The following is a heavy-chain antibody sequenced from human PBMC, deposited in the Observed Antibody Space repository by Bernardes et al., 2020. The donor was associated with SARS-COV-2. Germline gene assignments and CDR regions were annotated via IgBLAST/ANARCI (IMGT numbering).Heavy chain of an antibody. CDR2: IYTSGST. Sequence: TLPLTSTVSGGSISSYYWNWIRQPAGKGLEWIGRIYTSGSTHYHPSLKSRVTMSPDTSKNRFSLKLKSVTAADTAVYYCAREGGVDITVGSIIHWGQGILVTGSS. V-gene: IGHV4-4*07. J-gene: IGHJ4*02. CDR1: GGSISSYY. CDR3: AREGGVDITVGSIIH. D-gene: IGHD1-26*01.